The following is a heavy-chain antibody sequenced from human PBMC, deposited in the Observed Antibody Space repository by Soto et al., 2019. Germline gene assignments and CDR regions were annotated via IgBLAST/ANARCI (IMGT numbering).Heavy chain of an antibody. J-gene: IGHJ2*01. CDR2: IYTSGST. CDR1: GGSISSDY. Sequence: QVQLQESGPGLVKPSETLSLTCTVSGGSISSDYWSWIRQPAGKGLEWIVRIYTSGSTNFNPSLKGRVPLSVDTSKTQFPLKLSYVTAADTAVYYCARARPYYYASSGFSQGYWYFDLWGRGALVTVSS. D-gene: IGHD3-22*01. CDR3: ARARPYYYASSGFSQGYWYFDL. V-gene: IGHV4-4*07.